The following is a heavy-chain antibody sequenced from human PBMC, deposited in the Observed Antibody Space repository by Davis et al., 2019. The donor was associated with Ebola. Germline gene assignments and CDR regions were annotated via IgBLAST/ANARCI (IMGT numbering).Heavy chain of an antibody. D-gene: IGHD3-16*01. J-gene: IGHJ4*02. CDR2: ISGGGGST. CDR1: GFTFSSYA. CDR3: AKNAGFGAAAIDS. Sequence: PGGSLRLSCAASGFTFSSYAMSWVRQAPGKGLEWVSGISGGGGSTYYADSVKGRFTISRDNSKNTLYLQMNSLRAEDTALYYCAKNAGFGAAAIDSWGQGTLVTASS. V-gene: IGHV3-23*01.